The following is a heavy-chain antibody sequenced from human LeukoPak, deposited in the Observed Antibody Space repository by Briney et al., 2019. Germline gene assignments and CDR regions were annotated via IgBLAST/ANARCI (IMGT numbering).Heavy chain of an antibody. J-gene: IGHJ3*02. CDR1: GYSFTSYW. Sequence: GESLKISCKGSGYSFTSYWIGWVRQMPGKGLEWMGIIYPGDSDTRYSPSFQGQVTISADQSISTAYLQWSSLKASDTAMYYCERRRYCSGGSCYSGAFDIWGQGTMVTVSS. D-gene: IGHD2-15*01. V-gene: IGHV5-51*01. CDR3: ERRRYCSGGSCYSGAFDI. CDR2: IYPGDSDT.